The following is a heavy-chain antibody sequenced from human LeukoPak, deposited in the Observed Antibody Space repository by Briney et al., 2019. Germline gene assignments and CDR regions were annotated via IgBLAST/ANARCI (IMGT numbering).Heavy chain of an antibody. CDR2: ISAYIGNT. CDR3: ARAGYYGSGSYYTVPYNWFDP. V-gene: IGHV1-18*01. CDR1: GYTFTSYG. J-gene: IGHJ5*02. D-gene: IGHD3-10*01. Sequence: ASVKVSCKASGYTFTSYGISWVRQAPGQGLEWMGWISAYIGNTNYAQKLQGRVTMTTDTSTSTAYMELRSLRSDDTAVYYCARAGYYGSGSYYTVPYNWFDPWGQGALVTVSS.